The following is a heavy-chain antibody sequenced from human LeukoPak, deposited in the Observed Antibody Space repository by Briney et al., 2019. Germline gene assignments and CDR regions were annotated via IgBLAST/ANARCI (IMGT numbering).Heavy chain of an antibody. CDR2: ISSSSSTI. D-gene: IGHD3-16*01. V-gene: IGHV3-48*04. CDR3: ARDPGGLLNWFDP. Sequence: AGGSLRLSCAASGFTFSSYSMNWVRQAPGKGLEWVSYISSSSSTIYYADSVKGRFTISRDNAKNSLYLQMNSLRAEDTAVYYCARDPGGLLNWFDPWGQGTLVTVSS. CDR1: GFTFSSYS. J-gene: IGHJ5*02.